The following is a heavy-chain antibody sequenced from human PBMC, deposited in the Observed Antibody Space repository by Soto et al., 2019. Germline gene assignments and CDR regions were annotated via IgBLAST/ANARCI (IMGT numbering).Heavy chain of an antibody. CDR2: ITGSGGST. CDR1: GFTFSTYV. J-gene: IGHJ4*02. Sequence: EVQLLESGGGLVQPGGSLRLSCAASGFTFSTYVMIWVRQAPGKGLEWVSVITGSGGSTYYADSVKGRFTISRDNSKNTLYLQMNSLRAEDTAVYYCAKDRYGDYGGVDYWGQGTLVTVSS. CDR3: AKDRYGDYGGVDY. D-gene: IGHD4-17*01. V-gene: IGHV3-23*01.